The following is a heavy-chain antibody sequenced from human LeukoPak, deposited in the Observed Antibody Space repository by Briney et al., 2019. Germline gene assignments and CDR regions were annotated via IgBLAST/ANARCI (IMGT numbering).Heavy chain of an antibody. J-gene: IGHJ3*02. CDR3: AKDHTTVVAKTFDM. D-gene: IGHD4-23*01. CDR2: ISGSGVST. Sequence: PGGSLRLSCAASGFTFSNCAMGWVRQAPGKGLEWVSAISGSGVSTYYADSVKGRFTISRDNSKNTLYLQMNSLRAEDTAVYYCAKDHTTVVAKTFDMWGQGTMVTASS. V-gene: IGHV3-23*01. CDR1: GFTFSNCA.